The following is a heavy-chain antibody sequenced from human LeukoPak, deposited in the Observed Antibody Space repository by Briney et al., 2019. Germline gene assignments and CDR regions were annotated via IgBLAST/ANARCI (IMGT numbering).Heavy chain of an antibody. J-gene: IGHJ6*02. CDR1: GGTFSSYA. CDR2: IIPIFGTA. Sequence: ASVKVSCKASGGTFSSYAISWVRQAPGQGLEWMGGIIPIFGTANYAQKFQGRVTITADESTSTAYMELSSLISGDTAVYYCAAPQSRISSYYYVMDVWGQGTTVTVSS. CDR3: AAPQSRISSYYYVMDV. D-gene: IGHD2-15*01. V-gene: IGHV1-69*13.